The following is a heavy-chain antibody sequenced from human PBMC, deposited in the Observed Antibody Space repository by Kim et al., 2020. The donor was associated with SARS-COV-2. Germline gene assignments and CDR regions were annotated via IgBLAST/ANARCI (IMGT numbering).Heavy chain of an antibody. CDR2: ISAYNGNT. CDR3: ARETEYQLLLSNYYGMDV. J-gene: IGHJ6*02. Sequence: ASVKVSCKASGYTFTSYGISWVRQAPGQGLEWMGWISAYNGNTNYAQKLQGRVTMTTDTSTSTAYMELRSLRSDDTAVYYCARETEYQLLLSNYYGMDVWGQGTTVTVSS. CDR1: GYTFTSYG. D-gene: IGHD2-2*01. V-gene: IGHV1-18*01.